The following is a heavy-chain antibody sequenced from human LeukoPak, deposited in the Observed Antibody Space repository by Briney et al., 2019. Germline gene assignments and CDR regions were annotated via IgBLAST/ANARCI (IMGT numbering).Heavy chain of an antibody. V-gene: IGHV1-2*02. CDR3: ATSYDYVWGSYRPTCYFDY. CDR1: GYTFTGYY. D-gene: IGHD3-16*02. J-gene: IGHJ4*02. Sequence: ASVKVSCKASGYTFTGYYMHWVRQAPGQGLEWMGWINPNSGGTNYAQKFQGRVTMTEDTSTDTAYMELSSLRSEDAAVYYCATSYDYVWGSYRPTCYFDYWGQGTLVTVSS. CDR2: INPNSGGT.